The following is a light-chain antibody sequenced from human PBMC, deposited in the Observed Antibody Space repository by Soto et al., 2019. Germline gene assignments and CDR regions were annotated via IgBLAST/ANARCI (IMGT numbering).Light chain of an antibody. CDR1: SSDVGGYNY. Sequence: QSALTQPASVSGSPGQSITISCTGTSSDVGGYNYVSWYQQHPGKAPKFIIYEVSNRPSGVSNRFSGSKSGNTASLTISGLQAEDEADYYCSSYTSSSTLGYVFGTGTKLTVL. CDR2: EVS. J-gene: IGLJ1*01. V-gene: IGLV2-14*01. CDR3: SSYTSSSTLGYV.